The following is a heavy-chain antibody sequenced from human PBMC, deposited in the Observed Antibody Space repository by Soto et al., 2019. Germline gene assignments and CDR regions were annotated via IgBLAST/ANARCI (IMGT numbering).Heavy chain of an antibody. CDR2: ISSSGSTI. V-gene: IGHV3-48*03. J-gene: IGHJ4*02. Sequence: EVQLVESGGGLVQPGGSLRLSCAASGFTFSSYEMNWVRQAPGKGLEWVSYISSSGSTIYYADSVKGRFTISRDNAKNSLYQQMNSLRAGDTAVYYCARGQYSSGGGYFDYWGQETLVTVSS. CDR1: GFTFSSYE. CDR3: ARGQYSSGGGYFDY. D-gene: IGHD6-19*01.